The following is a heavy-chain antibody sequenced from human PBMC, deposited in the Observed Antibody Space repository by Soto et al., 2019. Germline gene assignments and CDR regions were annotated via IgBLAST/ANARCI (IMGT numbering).Heavy chain of an antibody. D-gene: IGHD6-19*01. CDR3: ARDQGSYNSGAQDI. CDR1: GDSIRSFY. J-gene: IGHJ3*02. V-gene: IGHV4-4*07. CDR2: INTSGNT. Sequence: TSETLSLTCTVSGDSIRSFYWSWIRQPAGKALEWIGRINTSGNTNYSPSLNSRVTMTLDTSKNQFSLKLSSVTAADTAVYYCARDQGSYNSGAQDIWGQGTTVTVSS.